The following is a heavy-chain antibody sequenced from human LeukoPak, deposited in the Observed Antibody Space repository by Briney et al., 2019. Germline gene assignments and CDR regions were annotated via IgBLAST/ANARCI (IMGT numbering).Heavy chain of an antibody. J-gene: IGHJ4*02. V-gene: IGHV3-23*01. D-gene: IGHD3-10*01. CDR2: IFGSGGST. CDR1: GFSFFSYA. Sequence: GGSPRISPVASGFSFFSYAMSWGRPAPREGGGWGSAIFGSGGSTYYADSVKGRFTISRDNSKNTLYLQMNSLRAEDTAVYYCAKGSGLLWFGESKYYFDYWGQGTLVTVSS. CDR3: AKGSGLLWFGESKYYFDY.